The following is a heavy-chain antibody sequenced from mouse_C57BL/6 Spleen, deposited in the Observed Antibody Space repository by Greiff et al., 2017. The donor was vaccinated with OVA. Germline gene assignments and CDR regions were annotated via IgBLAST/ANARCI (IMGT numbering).Heavy chain of an antibody. Sequence: QVQLQQSGPELVKPGASVKISCKASGYSFTSYYIHWVKQRPGQGLEWIGWIYPGSGNTKYNEKFKGKATLTADTSSSTAYMQLSSLTSEDSAVYYCAKEIDSSGYFDYWGQGTTLTVSS. D-gene: IGHD3-2*02. CDR3: AKEIDSSGYFDY. CDR2: IYPGSGNT. J-gene: IGHJ2*01. CDR1: GYSFTSYY. V-gene: IGHV1-66*01.